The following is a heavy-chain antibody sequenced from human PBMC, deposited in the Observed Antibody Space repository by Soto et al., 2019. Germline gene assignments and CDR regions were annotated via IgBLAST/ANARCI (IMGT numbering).Heavy chain of an antibody. CDR2: ISWNSGSI. V-gene: IGHV3-9*01. J-gene: IGHJ6*02. CDR1: GFTFDDYA. D-gene: IGHD2-15*01. Sequence: EVQLVESGGGLVQPGRSLRLSCAASGFTFDDYAMHWVRQAPGKGLEWVSGISWNSGSIGYADSVKGRFTISRDNAKNSLYLQMNSLRAEDTALYYCAKSNRGYYYYYYGMDVWGQGTTVTVSS. CDR3: AKSNRGYYYYYYGMDV.